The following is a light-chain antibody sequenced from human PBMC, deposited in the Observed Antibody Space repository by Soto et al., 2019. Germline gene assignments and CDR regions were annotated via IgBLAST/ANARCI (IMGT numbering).Light chain of an antibody. CDR1: SSNIGAGYD. J-gene: IGLJ3*02. CDR2: GNS. Sequence: QSALTQPPSVSGAPGQRVTISCTGSSSNIGAGYDVHWYQQLPGTAPKLLISGNSNRPSGVPDRFSGSKSGTSASLAITGLQAEDEADYYCQSYDSSLSGWVFGGGTKLT. CDR3: QSYDSSLSGWV. V-gene: IGLV1-40*01.